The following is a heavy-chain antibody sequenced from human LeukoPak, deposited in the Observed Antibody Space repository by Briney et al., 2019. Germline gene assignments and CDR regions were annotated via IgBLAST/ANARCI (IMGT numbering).Heavy chain of an antibody. Sequence: GGSLRLSCEASGFIFSDYAMNWTRQAPGKGLEWVSVIHNTGEKTFYRDSVKGRFTISRDNSKNTLHLQMNSLRAEDTALYYCAKDHRGYFFGMDVWGQGTTVIVSS. J-gene: IGHJ6*02. D-gene: IGHD2-15*01. CDR3: AKDHRGYFFGMDV. CDR1: GFIFSDYA. V-gene: IGHV3-23*03. CDR2: IHNTGEKT.